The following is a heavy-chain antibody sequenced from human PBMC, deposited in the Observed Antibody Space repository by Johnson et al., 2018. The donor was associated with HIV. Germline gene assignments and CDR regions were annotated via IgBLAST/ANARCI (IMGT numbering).Heavy chain of an antibody. CDR2: ISCGGGDT. CDR1: GFTFSNYG. CDR3: ASFGGTGAFDI. D-gene: IGHD1-26*01. Sequence: QVQLVESGGGLVQPGGSLRLSCPASGFTFSNYGMRWVRQAPGKGLEWVAVISCGGGDTYYADSVKGRFTISRDSSKNTMYLQMNSLRAEDTAVYYCASFGGTGAFDIWGQGTMVTVSS. V-gene: IGHV3-30*03. J-gene: IGHJ3*02.